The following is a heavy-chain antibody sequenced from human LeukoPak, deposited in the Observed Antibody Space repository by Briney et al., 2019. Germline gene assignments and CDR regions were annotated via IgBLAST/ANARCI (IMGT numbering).Heavy chain of an antibody. CDR1: EFTFSSYA. J-gene: IGHJ5*02. V-gene: IGHV3-74*01. Sequence: GGSLRLSCAASEFTFSSYAMQWVRQAPGRGLEWVSCINPDGSWTLHADSVKGRFAISRDYARNTLYLQMNSLGVEDTAMYYCARYEQRPGVTASNPWSQGTLVTVSS. D-gene: IGHD2-21*02. CDR3: ARYEQRPGVTASNP. CDR2: INPDGSWT.